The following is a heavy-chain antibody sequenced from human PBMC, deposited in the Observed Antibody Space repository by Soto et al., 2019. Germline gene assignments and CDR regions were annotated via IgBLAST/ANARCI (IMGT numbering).Heavy chain of an antibody. CDR3: AKESADNRYCSGGSCYSYYYYYGMDV. D-gene: IGHD2-15*01. CDR1: GFAFSSYA. Sequence: PGGSLRLSCAASGFAFSSYAMSWVRQAPGKGLEWVSAISGSGGSTYYADSVKGRFTISRDNSKNTLYLQMNSLRAEDTAVYYCAKESADNRYCSGGSCYSYYYYYGMDVWGQGTTVTVSS. V-gene: IGHV3-23*01. J-gene: IGHJ6*02. CDR2: ISGSGGST.